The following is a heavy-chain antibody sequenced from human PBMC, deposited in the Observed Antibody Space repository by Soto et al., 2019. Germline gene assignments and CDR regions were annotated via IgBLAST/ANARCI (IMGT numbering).Heavy chain of an antibody. Sequence: EVPLLESGGGLVQPGGSLRLSCAASGFTFSSYAMSWVRQAPGKGLEWVSAISGSGGSTYYADSVKGRFTISRDNSKNTLYLQMNSLRAEDTAVYYCAKNPRNYYYGSGFNWGQGTLVTVSS. CDR2: ISGSGGST. D-gene: IGHD3-10*01. J-gene: IGHJ4*02. CDR3: AKNPRNYYYGSGFN. CDR1: GFTFSSYA. V-gene: IGHV3-23*01.